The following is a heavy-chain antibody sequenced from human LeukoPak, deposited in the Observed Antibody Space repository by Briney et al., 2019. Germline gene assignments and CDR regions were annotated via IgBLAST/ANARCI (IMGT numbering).Heavy chain of an antibody. CDR2: ISDSGYST. CDR1: GFTFSSYA. CDR3: ANVYTGSPSV. V-gene: IGHV3-23*01. J-gene: IGHJ4*02. D-gene: IGHD1-26*01. Sequence: GGSLRLSCAASGFTFSSYAMNWVRQAPGKGLEWVSVISDSGYSTYYADSVKGRFTISRDNSKNTLYLHMNSLSAEDTAVYYCANVYTGSPSVWGQGTLVTVSS.